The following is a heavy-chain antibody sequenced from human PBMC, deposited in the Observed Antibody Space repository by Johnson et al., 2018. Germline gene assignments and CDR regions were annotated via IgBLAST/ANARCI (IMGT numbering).Heavy chain of an antibody. D-gene: IGHD1-20*01. CDR3: ARGPRYNWNYDYYYMDV. Sequence: VQLVESGGGLVKPGGSLRLSCAASGFTFSSYWMHWVRQAPGKGLVWVSRINSDGSSTSYADSVKGRSTISSDNAKNTLYLQMNSLRAEDTAVYYFARGPRYNWNYDYYYMDVWGKGTTVTVSS. CDR1: GFTFSSYW. CDR2: INSDGSST. V-gene: IGHV3-74*02. J-gene: IGHJ6*03.